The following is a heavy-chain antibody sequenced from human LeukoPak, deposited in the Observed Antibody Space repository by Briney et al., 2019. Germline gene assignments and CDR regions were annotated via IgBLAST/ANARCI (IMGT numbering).Heavy chain of an antibody. CDR1: GVTFSRYA. V-gene: IGHV3-30*18. Sequence: GGSLRLSCAASGVTFSRYAMSWVRQAPGKGLEWVAVIANDGRDKKYADSVRGRFTISRDNSKNTVYLQMNSLRAEDTAVFYCVKDMKIKAAGYYFDYWGQGTLVTVSS. CDR2: IANDGRDK. J-gene: IGHJ4*02. D-gene: IGHD6-13*01. CDR3: VKDMKIKAAGYYFDY.